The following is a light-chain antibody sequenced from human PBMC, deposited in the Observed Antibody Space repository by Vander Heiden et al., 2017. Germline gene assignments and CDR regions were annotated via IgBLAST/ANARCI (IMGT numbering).Light chain of an antibody. CDR3: QQDDNLPQLT. CDR2: DAS. CDR1: QDISNY. Sequence: DIQMIQSPSSLSASVGDRVTITCQASQDISNYLNWYQQKPGKAPKLLIYDASNLETGVPSRFSGSGSGTDFTFTISSLQPEDIATYYCQQDDNLPQLTFGHGTKVDIK. J-gene: IGKJ3*01. V-gene: IGKV1-33*01.